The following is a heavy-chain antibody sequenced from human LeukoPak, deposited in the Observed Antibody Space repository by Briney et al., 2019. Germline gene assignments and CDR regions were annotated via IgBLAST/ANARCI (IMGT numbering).Heavy chain of an antibody. D-gene: IGHD6-19*01. CDR3: ARDLGWANWYFDL. V-gene: IGHV4-34*01. CDR1: GGSFSDYF. Sequence: SETLFLTCAVYGGSFSDYFWNWIRQPPGKGLEWIGEINHGGGTRYNPSLKSRATISVDTSTKQFSLNLTSVTAADTAVYYCARDLGWANWYFDLWGRGTLVTVSS. CDR2: INHGGGT. J-gene: IGHJ2*01.